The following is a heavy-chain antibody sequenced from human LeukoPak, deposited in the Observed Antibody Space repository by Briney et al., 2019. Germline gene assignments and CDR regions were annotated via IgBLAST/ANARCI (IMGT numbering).Heavy chain of an antibody. V-gene: IGHV3-23*01. Sequence: GESLRLSCAASGFASSSYSMSWVRKAPGKGLEWVSAFGVGGTSTFYADSVQGRFTISRDNSKNTLYMQMNSLRAEDTAIYYCARILFAGGNEYFQHWGQGTLVTVSS. J-gene: IGHJ1*01. D-gene: IGHD4-23*01. CDR1: GFASSSYS. CDR3: ARILFAGGNEYFQH. CDR2: FGVGGTST.